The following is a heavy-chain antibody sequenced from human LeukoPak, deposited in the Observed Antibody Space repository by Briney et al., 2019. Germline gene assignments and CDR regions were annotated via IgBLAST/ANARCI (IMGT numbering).Heavy chain of an antibody. CDR2: IYYSGST. CDR1: GGSISSGGYY. Sequence: PSEPLSLTCTVSGGSISSGGYYWSWIRQHPGKGLEWIGYIYYSGSTYYNPSLKSRVTISVDTSKNQFSLKLSSVTAADTAVYYCARCVRWLLYYMDVWGKGATVTVSS. J-gene: IGHJ6*03. D-gene: IGHD3-22*01. CDR3: ARCVRWLLYYMDV. V-gene: IGHV4-31*03.